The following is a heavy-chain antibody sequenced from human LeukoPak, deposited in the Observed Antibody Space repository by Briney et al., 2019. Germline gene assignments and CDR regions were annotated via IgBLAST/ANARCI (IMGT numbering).Heavy chain of an antibody. CDR2: INHSGST. Sequence: SETLSLTCAVYGGSFSGYYWSWIRQPPGKGLEWIGEINHSGSTNYNPSLKSRVTISVDTSKNQFSLKPSSVTAADTAVYYCATGGGWRRYFDYWGQGTLVTVSS. CDR3: ATGGGWRRYFDY. V-gene: IGHV4-34*01. D-gene: IGHD3-16*01. CDR1: GGSFSGYY. J-gene: IGHJ4*02.